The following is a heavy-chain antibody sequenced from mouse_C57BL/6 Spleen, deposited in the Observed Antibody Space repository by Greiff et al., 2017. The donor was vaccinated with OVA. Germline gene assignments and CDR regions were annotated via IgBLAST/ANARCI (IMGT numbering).Heavy chain of an antibody. D-gene: IGHD2-4*01. V-gene: IGHV1-72*01. CDR3: AIGGLRRSAGYWYVDV. Sequence: VQLQQPGAELVKPGASVKLSCKASGYTFTSYWMHWVKQRPGRGLEWIGRIDPNSGGTKYNEKFKSKATLTVDKPSSTADKQRSSLTSEDSAVYYCAIGGLRRSAGYWYVDVWGTGTTVTVSS. CDR1: GYTFTSYW. CDR2: IDPNSGGT. J-gene: IGHJ1*03.